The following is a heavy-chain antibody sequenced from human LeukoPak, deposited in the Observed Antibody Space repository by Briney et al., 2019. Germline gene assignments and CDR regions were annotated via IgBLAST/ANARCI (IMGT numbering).Heavy chain of an antibody. CDR1: GGSISSSSYY. Sequence: PSETLSLICTVSGGSISSSSYYWGWIRQPPGKGLEWIGSIYYSGSTYYNPSLKSRVTISVDTSKKQFSLKLSSVTAADTAVYYCARRQERFSRFDYWGQGTLVTVSS. CDR2: IYYSGST. CDR3: ARRQERFSRFDY. D-gene: IGHD1-1*01. J-gene: IGHJ4*02. V-gene: IGHV4-39*01.